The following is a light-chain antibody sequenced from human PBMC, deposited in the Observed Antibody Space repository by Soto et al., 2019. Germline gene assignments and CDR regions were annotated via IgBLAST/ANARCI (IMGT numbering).Light chain of an antibody. CDR1: QGISSW. CDR3: QQANSFPYT. CDR2: AAS. J-gene: IGKJ2*01. Sequence: DIQMTQAPSSVSASVGDRVTITCRARQGISSWLAWYQHKPGKAPKLLIYAASSLQSGVPSRFSGSGYGTDFTLTISSLQPEDFATYYCQQANSFPYTFGQGTKVEIK. V-gene: IGKV1-12*01.